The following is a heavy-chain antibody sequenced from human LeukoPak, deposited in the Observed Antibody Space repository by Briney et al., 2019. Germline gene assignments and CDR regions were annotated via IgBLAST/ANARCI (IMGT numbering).Heavy chain of an antibody. J-gene: IGHJ4*02. CDR3: STGGYFIDY. CDR1: GFIFDDHG. Sequence: PGRSLRLSCAASGFIFDDHGMHWVRQAPGKGLEWVSGISWSSGIIGYADSVKGRFTISRDNSKNTLYLQMNSLRAEDTAVYYCSTGGYFIDYWGQGTLVTVSS. V-gene: IGHV3-9*01. D-gene: IGHD1-1*01. CDR2: ISWSSGII.